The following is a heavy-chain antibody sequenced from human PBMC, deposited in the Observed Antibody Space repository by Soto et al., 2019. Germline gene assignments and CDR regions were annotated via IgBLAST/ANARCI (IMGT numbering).Heavy chain of an antibody. D-gene: IGHD2-15*01. CDR2: IITIVGTA. CDR1: GDTFSSYA. V-gene: IGHV1-69*01. J-gene: IGHJ3*02. Sequence: QVQLVQSGAEVKKPGSSVKVSCKASGDTFSSYAISWLRQAPGQGLEWMGGIITIVGTANYAQKLQGRVTITVDESTSTAHMELSSLRSDDTAVYYCAREVLYCSGGRCYPGDDACDSGGHGTMVTVSS. CDR3: AREVLYCSGGRCYPGDDACDS.